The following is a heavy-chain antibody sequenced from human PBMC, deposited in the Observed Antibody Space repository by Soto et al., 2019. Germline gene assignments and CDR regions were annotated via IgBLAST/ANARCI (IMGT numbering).Heavy chain of an antibody. J-gene: IGHJ3*02. D-gene: IGHD2-2*01. CDR2: IYYSGST. CDR3: ARVGGGYCSSTSCPPIDDAFDI. V-gene: IGHV4-59*01. CDR1: GGSISSYY. Sequence: QVQLQESGPGLVKPSETLSLTCTVSGGSISSYYWSWIRQPPGKGLEWIGYIYYSGSTNYNPSLKRRVTISVDTSKNQFSLKLSSVTAADTAVYYCARVGGGYCSSTSCPPIDDAFDIWGQGTMVTVSS.